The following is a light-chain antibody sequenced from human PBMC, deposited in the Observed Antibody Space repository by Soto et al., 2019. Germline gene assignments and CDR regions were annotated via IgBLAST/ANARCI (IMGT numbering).Light chain of an antibody. Sequence: QPVLTQPPSTSGTPGQRVTISCSGSSANIGSNAVTWFQQLPGTAPKLLIYNDNERPSGVPDRFSGSKSDTSASLAISGLQSEDEADYYCAAWDDSLNGFFVFGTGTKLTVL. CDR3: AAWDDSLNGFFV. V-gene: IGLV1-44*01. J-gene: IGLJ1*01. CDR1: SANIGSNA. CDR2: NDN.